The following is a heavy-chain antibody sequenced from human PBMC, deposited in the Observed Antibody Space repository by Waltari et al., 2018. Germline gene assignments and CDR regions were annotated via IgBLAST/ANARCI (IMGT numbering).Heavy chain of an antibody. CDR1: GFTFSSYS. Sequence: EVQLVESGGGLVKPGGSLRLSCAASGFTFSSYSMTWVRPAPGKGLEWVSSISSSSSYIYDADSVKGRFTISRDNAKNSLYLQMNSLRAEDTAVYYCARNLLTSRDYYYYYYMDVWGKGTTVTISS. CDR3: ARNLLTSRDYYYYYYMDV. CDR2: ISSSSSYI. J-gene: IGHJ6*03. D-gene: IGHD1-20*01. V-gene: IGHV3-21*01.